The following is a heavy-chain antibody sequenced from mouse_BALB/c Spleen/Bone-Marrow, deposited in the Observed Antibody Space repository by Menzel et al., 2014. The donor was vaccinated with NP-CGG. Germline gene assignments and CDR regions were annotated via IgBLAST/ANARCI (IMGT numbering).Heavy chain of an antibody. Sequence: VQLQQSEAELVRPGTSVKVSCKASGYAFTNYLIDWVKQRPGQGLEWIGVINPGSGGTNYNEKFKGKATLTADKSSSTAYMQLSSLTSDDSAVYFCARWDYAMDYWGQGTSVTVSS. CDR1: GYAFTNYL. CDR2: INPGSGGT. V-gene: IGHV1-54*01. CDR3: ARWDYAMDY. J-gene: IGHJ4*01.